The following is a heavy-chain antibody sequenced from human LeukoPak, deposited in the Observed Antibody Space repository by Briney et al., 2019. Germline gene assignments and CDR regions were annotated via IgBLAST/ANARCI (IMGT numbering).Heavy chain of an antibody. CDR1: GGTFSSYA. CDR2: ISVYNGNT. D-gene: IGHD1-26*01. V-gene: IGHV1-18*01. CDR3: ATTGYGGNYFFDY. J-gene: IGHJ4*02. Sequence: VASVKVSCKASGGTFSSYAISWVRQAPGQGLEWMGWISVYNGNTAYAQKLQGRVTMTTDTSTSTAYMELRSLRSDDTAVYYCATTGYGGNYFFDYWGQGTLVTVSS.